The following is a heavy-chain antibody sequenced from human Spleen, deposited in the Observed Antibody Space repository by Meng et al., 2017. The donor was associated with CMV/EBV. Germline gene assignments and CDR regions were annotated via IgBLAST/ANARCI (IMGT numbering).Heavy chain of an antibody. D-gene: IGHD2-2*01. V-gene: IGHV4-30-4*08. J-gene: IGHJ5*02. CDR1: ISSGDYH. Sequence: ISSGDYHWSWIRQPPGKGLEWIGYIYYSGSTYYNPSLKSRVTISEDTSKNQFSLKLSSVTAADTAVYYCARSEGGYCSSTSCSNWFDPWGQETLVTVSS. CDR2: IYYSGST. CDR3: ARSEGGYCSSTSCSNWFDP.